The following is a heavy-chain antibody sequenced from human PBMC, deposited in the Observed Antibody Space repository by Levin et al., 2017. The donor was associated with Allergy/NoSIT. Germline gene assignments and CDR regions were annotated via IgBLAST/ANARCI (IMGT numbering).Heavy chain of an antibody. D-gene: IGHD2-21*02. Sequence: ASVKVSCKASGYTFTGYYMHWVRQAPGQGLEWVGRINPNSGGTNFAQKFQGRVIMARDTSINTAYMELTSLRSDDTAVYYCAKERGNGDWYFDYWGQGTLVTVSS. V-gene: IGHV1-2*06. CDR2: INPNSGGT. CDR1: GYTFTGYY. J-gene: IGHJ4*02. CDR3: AKERGNGDWYFDY.